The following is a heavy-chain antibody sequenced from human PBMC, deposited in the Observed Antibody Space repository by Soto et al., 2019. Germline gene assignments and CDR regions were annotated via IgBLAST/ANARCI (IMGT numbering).Heavy chain of an antibody. D-gene: IGHD3-10*01. V-gene: IGHV3-74*01. CDR3: ARASGWFDP. CDR2: INSCGRRT. J-gene: IGHJ5*02. CDR1: GFSFSNYW. Sequence: GGSVRLCCPASGFSFSNYWMHWFRQAPGQALVWVSRINSCGRRTIYADSVKGRFSIYRESAKNTLYLQMNTLRAEDTAVYYWARASGWFDPWGQGTLVTVSS.